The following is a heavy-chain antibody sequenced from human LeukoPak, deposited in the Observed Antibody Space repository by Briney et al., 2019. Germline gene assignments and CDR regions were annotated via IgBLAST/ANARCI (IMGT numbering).Heavy chain of an antibody. CDR1: GFSLSNHG. Sequence: GGSLRLSCVASGFSLSNHGMHWVRQAPGKGLEWVSVIASDGGAMFYADSVKGRFTLSRDNSKNMFFLQMNFLTVEDTAIYYCAREATWGQWYFDHWGQGTPVTVSS. J-gene: IGHJ4*02. D-gene: IGHD6-19*01. CDR2: IASDGGAM. V-gene: IGHV3-30*03. CDR3: AREATWGQWYFDH.